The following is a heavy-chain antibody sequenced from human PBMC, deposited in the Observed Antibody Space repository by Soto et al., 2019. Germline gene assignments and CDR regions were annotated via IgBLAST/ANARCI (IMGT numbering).Heavy chain of an antibody. V-gene: IGHV5-51*01. CDR2: IYPGDSDT. J-gene: IGHJ6*02. D-gene: IGHD4-4*01. CDR1: GYSFTSYW. CDR3: ARQMTTVTTYYYYGMDV. Sequence: GESLKISCKGSGYSFTSYWIGWVRQMPGKGLEWMGIIYPGDSDTRYSPSFQGQVTISADKSISTAYLQWSSLKASDTAMYYCARQMTTVTTYYYYGMDVWGQGTTVTSP.